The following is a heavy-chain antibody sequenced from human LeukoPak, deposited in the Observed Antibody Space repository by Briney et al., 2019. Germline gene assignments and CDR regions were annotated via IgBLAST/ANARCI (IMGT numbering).Heavy chain of an antibody. CDR2: IDWDDDK. J-gene: IGHJ4*02. V-gene: IGHV2-70*04. D-gene: IGHD2-21*02. CDR1: GFSPSTRGMR. CDR3: ARVRCGGDCYPDY. Sequence: VSGPALVKPTQTLTLTCTFSGFSPSTRGMRVSWIRQPPGKALEWLARIDWDDDKFYSTSLKTRLTISKDTSKNQVVLTMTNMDPVDTATYYCARVRCGGDCYPDYWGQGTLVTVSS.